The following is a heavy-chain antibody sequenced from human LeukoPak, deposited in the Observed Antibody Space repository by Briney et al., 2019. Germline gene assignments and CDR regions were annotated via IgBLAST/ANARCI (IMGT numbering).Heavy chain of an antibody. J-gene: IGHJ4*02. D-gene: IGHD3-22*01. Sequence: GGSLRLSCAASGLTFSSYSMNWVRQAPGKGLEWVSSISSSSSYIYYADSVKGRFTISRDNAKNSLYLQMNSLRAEDTAVYYCARDEGSGYPSDYWGQGTLVTVSS. CDR1: GLTFSSYS. V-gene: IGHV3-21*01. CDR2: ISSSSSYI. CDR3: ARDEGSGYPSDY.